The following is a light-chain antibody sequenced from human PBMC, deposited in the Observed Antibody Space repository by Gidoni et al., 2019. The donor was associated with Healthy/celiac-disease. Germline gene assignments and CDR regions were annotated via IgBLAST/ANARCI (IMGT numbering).Light chain of an antibody. CDR3: QQYYSTPPWT. CDR1: QRVLYSSKHKNY. CDR2: WAS. J-gene: IGKJ1*01. Sequence: DIVMPQSPDPLAVSLGERATINCKPSQRVLYSSKHKNYLAWYQQKPGQPPKLLIYWASTRESGVPDRFSGSGSGTDFTLTISSLQAEDVAVYYCQQYYSTPPWTFXQXTKVXIK. V-gene: IGKV4-1*01.